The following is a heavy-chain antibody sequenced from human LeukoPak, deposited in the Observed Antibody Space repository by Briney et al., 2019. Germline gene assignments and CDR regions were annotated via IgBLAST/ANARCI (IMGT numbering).Heavy chain of an antibody. J-gene: IGHJ4*02. D-gene: IGHD3-22*01. CDR1: GFTFSSYW. CDR3: ARMMGRITMIVVVPEGFDY. Sequence: GGSLRLSCAASGFTFSSYWMSWVRQAPGKGLEWVANIKQDGSEKYYVDSVKGRFTISRDNAKNSLYLQMNSLRAEDTAVYYCARMMGRITMIVVVPEGFDYWGQGTLVTVSS. V-gene: IGHV3-7*03. CDR2: IKQDGSEK.